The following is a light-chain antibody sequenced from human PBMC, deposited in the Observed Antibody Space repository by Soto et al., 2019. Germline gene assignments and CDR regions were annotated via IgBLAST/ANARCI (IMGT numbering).Light chain of an antibody. CDR3: ISYTSSSTSFV. CDR1: SSDVGGYNY. V-gene: IGLV2-14*01. Sequence: QSVLSQHASVSGSPEKSITISCTGTSSDVGGYNYVAWYQQHPGKVPRLMIYEVSNRPSGVSNRFSGSKSGSTASLTISGLQAEDEADYFCISYTSSSTSFVFGPGTKVT. CDR2: EVS. J-gene: IGLJ1*01.